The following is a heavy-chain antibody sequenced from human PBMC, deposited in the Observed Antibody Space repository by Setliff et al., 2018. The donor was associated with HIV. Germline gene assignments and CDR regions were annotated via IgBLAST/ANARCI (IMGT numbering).Heavy chain of an antibody. D-gene: IGHD6-19*01. J-gene: IGHJ4*02. CDR2: IYHSGST. CDR3: ARQIAVAATPHYFDY. V-gene: IGHV4-38-2*01. CDR1: GYSISSGYY. Sequence: SETLSLTCAVSGYSISSGYYWGWVRQPPGKGLEWIGSIYHSGSTYYNPSLKSRVTISVDTSKNQFSLKLSSVTAADTAVYYCARQIAVAATPHYFDYWGQGTLVTVS.